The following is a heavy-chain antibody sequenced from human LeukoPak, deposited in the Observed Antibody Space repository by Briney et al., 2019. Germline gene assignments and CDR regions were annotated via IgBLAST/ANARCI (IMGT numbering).Heavy chain of an antibody. CDR2: IKSKTDGGTT. J-gene: IGHJ4*02. Sequence: GGSLRLSCAASGFTFSNAWMSWVRRAPGKGLEWVGRIKSKTDGGTTDYAAPVKGRFTISRDDSKNTLYLQMNSLKTEDTAVYYCTTDLWIAVAGSGWGQGTLVTVSS. D-gene: IGHD6-19*01. V-gene: IGHV3-15*01. CDR1: GFTFSNAW. CDR3: TTDLWIAVAGSG.